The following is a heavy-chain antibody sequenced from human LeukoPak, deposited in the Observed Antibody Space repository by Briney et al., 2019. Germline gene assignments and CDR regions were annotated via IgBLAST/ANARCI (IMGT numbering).Heavy chain of an antibody. J-gene: IGHJ6*02. D-gene: IGHD3-3*01. CDR2: ISSYNANT. V-gene: IGHV1-18*01. CDR1: GYTFTSYG. Sequence: ASMKVSCKASGYTFTSYGISWVRQAPGQGLEWMGWISSYNANTNYAQKFQGRVTMTTDTSTSTAYLELRSLRSDDTAVYYCARDPAANYDFWRGYYQGYYYGMDVWGQGTTVTVSS. CDR3: ARDPAANYDFWRGYYQGYYYGMDV.